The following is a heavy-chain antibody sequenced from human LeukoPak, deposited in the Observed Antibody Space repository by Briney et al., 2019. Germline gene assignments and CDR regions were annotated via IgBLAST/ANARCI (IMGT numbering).Heavy chain of an antibody. V-gene: IGHV3-30-3*01. CDR1: GFTFSSYA. D-gene: IGHD3-9*01. CDR2: ISYDGSNK. Sequence: QPGGSLRLSCAASGFTFSSYAMHWVRQAPGKGLEWVAVISYDGSNKYYADSVKGRFTISRDNSKNTLYLQMNSLRAEDTAVYYCAKDPYYDILTGYYVDYWGQGTLVTVSS. J-gene: IGHJ4*02. CDR3: AKDPYYDILTGYYVDY.